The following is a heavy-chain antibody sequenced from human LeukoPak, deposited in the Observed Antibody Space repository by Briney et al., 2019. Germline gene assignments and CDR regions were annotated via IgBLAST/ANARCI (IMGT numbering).Heavy chain of an antibody. V-gene: IGHV5-51*01. J-gene: IGHJ3*02. CDR3: ARPAYYDILTGPDAFDI. D-gene: IGHD3-9*01. CDR2: IYPGDSDT. CDR1: GYGFTSYW. Sequence: GESLKISCTGSGYGFTSYWNGWVRQMPGKGLEWMGIIYPGDSDTRYSPSFQGEVTISADKSISTAYLQWSSLKASDAAMYYCARPAYYDILTGPDAFDIWGQGTMVSVSS.